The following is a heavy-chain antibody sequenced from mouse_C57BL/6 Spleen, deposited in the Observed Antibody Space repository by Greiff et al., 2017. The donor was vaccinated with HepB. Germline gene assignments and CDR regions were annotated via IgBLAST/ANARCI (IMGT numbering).Heavy chain of an antibody. CDR2: ISSGSSTI. CDR3: ARKRDYYGSRHTVYIDG. Sequence: EVQLVESGGGLVKPGGSLQLSCAASGFTFSDYGMHWVRQSPEKGLEWVAYISSGSSTIYYADTVKGRFTISRDNAKNTLFLQMTSLRSEDTAMYYCARKRDYYGSRHTVYIDGWGTGTTVTDSS. D-gene: IGHD1-1*01. J-gene: IGHJ1*03. V-gene: IGHV5-17*01. CDR1: GFTFSDYG.